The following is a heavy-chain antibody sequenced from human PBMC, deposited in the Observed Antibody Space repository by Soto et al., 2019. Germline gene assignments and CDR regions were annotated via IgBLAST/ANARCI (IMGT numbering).Heavy chain of an antibody. CDR2: IYYSGST. Sequence: SETLSLTCTVSDGSVTTGPYYWAWIRQPPGKGLEWIGSIYYSGSTYYNPSLKSRVTISVDTSKNQFSLKLSSVTAADTAVYYCAKLSRDGYKSSVLFDYWGQGTLVTVSS. J-gene: IGHJ4*02. D-gene: IGHD5-12*01. V-gene: IGHV4-39*01. CDR1: DGSVTTGPYY. CDR3: AKLSRDGYKSSVLFDY.